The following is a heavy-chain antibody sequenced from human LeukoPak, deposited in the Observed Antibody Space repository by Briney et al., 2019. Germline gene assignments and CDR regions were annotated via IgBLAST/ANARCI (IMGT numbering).Heavy chain of an antibody. CDR2: IYHSGST. Sequence: PSETLSLTCAVSGGSFSSSDRWRCLRQPPGRGLEWIGVIYHSGSTNYNPSLKSRVTISVDKSKNQFSLKLSSVTAADTAVYYCAIYSSSWYFDYWGQGTLVTVSS. V-gene: IGHV4-4*02. D-gene: IGHD6-13*01. J-gene: IGHJ4*02. CDR1: GGSFSSSDR. CDR3: AIYSSSWYFDY.